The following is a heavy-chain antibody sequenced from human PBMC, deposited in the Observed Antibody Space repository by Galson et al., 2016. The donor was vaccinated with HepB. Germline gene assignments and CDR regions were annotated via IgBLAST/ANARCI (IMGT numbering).Heavy chain of an antibody. CDR3: ARDGVYYYGSGSYAET. J-gene: IGHJ5*02. CDR2: IFSGGST. D-gene: IGHD3-10*01. V-gene: IGHV3-53*01. Sequence: SLRLSCAASGFTFSTYSMDGVRQAPGKGLQWVSVIFSGGSTYYADSVKGRFTISRDNSKNTLHLQMNSLRAEDTAVYYCARDGVYYYGSGSYAETWGQGTLVTVSS. CDR1: GFTFSTYS.